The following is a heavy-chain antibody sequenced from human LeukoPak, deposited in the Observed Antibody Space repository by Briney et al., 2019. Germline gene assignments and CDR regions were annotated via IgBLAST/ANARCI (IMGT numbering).Heavy chain of an antibody. V-gene: IGHV3-23*01. D-gene: IGHD5-12*01. CDR3: ARGSRIVATTLDS. CDR2: INGSGDRT. Sequence: PGGSLRLSCAASGFTFSDCALSWVRQAPGKGLEWVSDINGSGDRTYYADSVKGRFTISRDNSENTLYLQMSSLRAEDTGVYYCARGSRIVATTLDSWGQGTLVTVSS. CDR1: GFTFSDCA. J-gene: IGHJ4*02.